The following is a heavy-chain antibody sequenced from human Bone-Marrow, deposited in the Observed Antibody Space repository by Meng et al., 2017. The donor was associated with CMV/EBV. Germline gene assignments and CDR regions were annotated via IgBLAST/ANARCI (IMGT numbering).Heavy chain of an antibody. Sequence: GESLKISCAASGFTFSSYAMHWVRQAPGKGLEWVAVISYDGSNKYYADSVKGRFTISRDNSKNTLYLQMNSLRAEDTALYYCARNDIVVVPAANYYGMDVWGQGTTVTVSS. D-gene: IGHD2-2*01. CDR2: ISYDGSNK. V-gene: IGHV3-30*04. CDR3: ARNDIVVVPAANYYGMDV. CDR1: GFTFSSYA. J-gene: IGHJ6*02.